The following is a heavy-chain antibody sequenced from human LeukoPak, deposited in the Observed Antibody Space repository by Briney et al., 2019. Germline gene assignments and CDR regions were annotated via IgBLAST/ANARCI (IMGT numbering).Heavy chain of an antibody. D-gene: IGHD2-8*02. CDR1: RFTFRESY. Sequence: GGSLRLSCAASRFTFRESYMSWVRQAPGEGLQWISYTNGAGDSIYYADSVRGRFTMSRDNAKNSLYLQMNSLRADDTAVYYCVRETWYYFDYWGQGTLVTVSS. CDR2: TNGAGDSI. J-gene: IGHJ4*02. CDR3: VRETWYYFDY. V-gene: IGHV3-11*04.